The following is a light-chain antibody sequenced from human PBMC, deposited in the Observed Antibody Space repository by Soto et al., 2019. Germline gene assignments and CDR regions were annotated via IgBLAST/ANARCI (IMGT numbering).Light chain of an antibody. CDR1: SSNIGSNP. CDR2: SNS. V-gene: IGLV1-44*01. CDR3: ASWDDSLNGWV. Sequence: QAVVTQPPSASGTPGQRVIISCSGSSSNIGSNPVNWYQQLPGTAPKLLIYSNSQRPSGVPDRFSGSKSGTSASLAISGLQSEDEADYYCASWDDSLNGWVFGGGTQLTVL. J-gene: IGLJ3*02.